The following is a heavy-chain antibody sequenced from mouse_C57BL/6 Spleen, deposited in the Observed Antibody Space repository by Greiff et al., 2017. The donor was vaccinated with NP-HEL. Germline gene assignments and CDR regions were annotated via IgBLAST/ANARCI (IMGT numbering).Heavy chain of an antibody. CDR3: ARGWLRGAMDD. D-gene: IGHD2-2*01. CDR2: IYPGDGDT. V-gene: IGHV1-80*01. CDR1: GYAFSSYW. J-gene: IGHJ4*01. Sequence: VQLQQSGAELVKPGASVKISCKASGYAFSSYWMNWVKQRPGKGLEWIGQIYPGDGDTNYNGKFKGKATLTADKSSSTAYMQLSSLTSEDSAVYFCARGWLRGAMDDWGQGTSVTVSS.